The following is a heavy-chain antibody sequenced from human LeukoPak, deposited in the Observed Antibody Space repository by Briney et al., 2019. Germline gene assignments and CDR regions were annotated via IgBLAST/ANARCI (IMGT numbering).Heavy chain of an antibody. CDR2: INPNSGGT. CDR1: GYTFTGYY. J-gene: IGHJ4*02. V-gene: IGHV1-2*06. Sequence: ASVKVSCKASGYTFTGYYMHWVRQAPGQGLEWMGRINPNSGGTNYAQKFQGRVTMTRDTSISAAYMELSRLRSDDTAVYYCARVSYYYDSSGSLGYWGQGTLVTVSS. CDR3: ARVSYYYDSSGSLGY. D-gene: IGHD3-22*01.